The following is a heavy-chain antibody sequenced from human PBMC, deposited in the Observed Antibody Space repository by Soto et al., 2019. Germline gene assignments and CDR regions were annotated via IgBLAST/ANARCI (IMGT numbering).Heavy chain of an antibody. CDR2: ISGGGDTT. J-gene: IGHJ4*02. CDR1: GFTFNNYA. CDR3: AKGRGGSGSLSPRVDF. Sequence: EVQLLESGGGLVQPGGSLRLSCAASGFTFNNYAMTWVRQAPGKGLEWVSAISGGGDTTSYADSVKGRFSVSRDGSKNPRYLQMCSLRAEDTALYYCAKGRGGSGSLSPRVDFWGQGTLVTVSS. D-gene: IGHD3-10*01. V-gene: IGHV3-23*01.